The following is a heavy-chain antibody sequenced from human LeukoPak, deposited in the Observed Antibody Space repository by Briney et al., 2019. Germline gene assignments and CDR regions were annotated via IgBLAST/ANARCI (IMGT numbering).Heavy chain of an antibody. Sequence: GESLKISCEVSAYSFSKYWIGWVRQMPGKGLEWMGIIYPGDYETRYSPSFQCLVTISVDKSISTAYLQWSSLKASDTAMYYCATPPGYCGNDCSFDHWGQGTLVTVSS. V-gene: IGHV5-51*01. CDR2: IYPGDYET. J-gene: IGHJ4*02. CDR3: ATPPGYCGNDCSFDH. CDR1: AYSFSKYW. D-gene: IGHD2-21*02.